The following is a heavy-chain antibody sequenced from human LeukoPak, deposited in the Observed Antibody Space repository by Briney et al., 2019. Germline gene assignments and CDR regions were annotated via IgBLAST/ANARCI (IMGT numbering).Heavy chain of an antibody. CDR2: ISSSSSYI. CDR3: ARDNVLEWLSHFDY. Sequence: GGSLRLSCAASGFTFSSYSMNWVRQAPGKGLEWVSSISSSSSYIYYADSVRGRFTISRDNAKNSLYLQMNSLRAEDTAVYYCARDNVLEWLSHFDYWGQGTLVTVSS. J-gene: IGHJ4*02. CDR1: GFTFSSYS. D-gene: IGHD3-3*01. V-gene: IGHV3-21*01.